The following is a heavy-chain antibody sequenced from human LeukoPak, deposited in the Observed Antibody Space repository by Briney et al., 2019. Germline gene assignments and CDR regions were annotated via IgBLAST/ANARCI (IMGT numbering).Heavy chain of an antibody. D-gene: IGHD3-10*01. Sequence: PGGSLRLSCAASGFTFSSYSMNWVRQAPGKGLEWVSYISSSSSTIYYADSVKGRFTISRDNAKNSLYLQMNSLRAEDTAVYYCAKGGGAFAFDIWGQGTMVTVSS. J-gene: IGHJ3*02. V-gene: IGHV3-48*01. CDR1: GFTFSSYS. CDR2: ISSSSSTI. CDR3: AKGGGAFAFDI.